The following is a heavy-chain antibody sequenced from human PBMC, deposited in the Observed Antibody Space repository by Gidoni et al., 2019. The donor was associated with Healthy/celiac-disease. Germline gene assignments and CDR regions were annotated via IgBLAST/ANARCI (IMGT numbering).Heavy chain of an antibody. V-gene: IGHV1-18*01. CDR2: ISAYNGNT. D-gene: IGHD2-15*01. J-gene: IGHJ5*02. Sequence: PGQGLEWMGWISAYNGNTNYAQKLQGRVTMTTDTSTSTAYMELRSLRSDDTAVYYCARADIGVVPMNWFDPWGQGTLVTVSS. CDR3: ARADIGVVPMNWFDP.